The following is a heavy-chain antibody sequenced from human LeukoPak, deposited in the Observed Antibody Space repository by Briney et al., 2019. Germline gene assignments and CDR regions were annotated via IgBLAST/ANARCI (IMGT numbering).Heavy chain of an antibody. J-gene: IGHJ6*02. CDR3: ARHRGPTETVVVPAKHYGMDV. V-gene: IGHV3-30-3*01. D-gene: IGHD2-2*01. Sequence: GGSLRLSCAASGFTFSSYAMHWVRQAPGKGLEWVAVISYDGSNKYYADSVKGRFTISRDNSKNTLYLQMNSLRAEDTAVYYCARHRGPTETVVVPAKHYGMDVWGQGTRVTVSS. CDR2: ISYDGSNK. CDR1: GFTFSSYA.